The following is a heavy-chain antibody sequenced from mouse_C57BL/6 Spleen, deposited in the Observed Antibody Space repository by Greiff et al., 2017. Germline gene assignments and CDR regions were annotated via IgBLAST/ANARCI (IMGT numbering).Heavy chain of an antibody. CDR1: GYTFTSYW. Sequence: VQLQQPGAELVKPGASVKMSCKASGYTFTSYWITWVKQRPGQGLEWIGGIYPGSGSTNYNEKFKSKATLTVDTSSSTAYMQLSSLTSEDSAVYYGALVDGSYVYDFEYWGQGATLTVSS. D-gene: IGHD1-1*02. CDR2: IYPGSGST. J-gene: IGHJ2*01. V-gene: IGHV1-55*01. CDR3: ALVDGSYVYDFEY.